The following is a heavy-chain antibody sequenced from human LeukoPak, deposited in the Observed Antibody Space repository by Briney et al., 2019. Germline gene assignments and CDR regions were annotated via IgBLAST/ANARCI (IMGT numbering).Heavy chain of an antibody. D-gene: IGHD3-9*01. CDR2: INHSGST. V-gene: IGHV4-34*01. J-gene: IGHJ4*02. Sequence: SETLSLTCAVYGGSFSGYYWSWIRQPPGKGLEWIGEINHSGSTNYNPSLKSRVTISVDTSKNQFSLKLSSVTAADTAVYYCARVKNILTARSLDYWGQGTLVTVSS. CDR3: ARVKNILTARSLDY. CDR1: GGSFSGYY.